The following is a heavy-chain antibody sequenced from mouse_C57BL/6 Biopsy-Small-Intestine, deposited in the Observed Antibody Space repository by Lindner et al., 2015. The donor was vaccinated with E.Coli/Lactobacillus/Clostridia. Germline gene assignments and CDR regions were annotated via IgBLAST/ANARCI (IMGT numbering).Heavy chain of an antibody. CDR2: INPSSGTT. CDR3: SRWAAVEDFEY. Sequence: SVKVSCKASGYVFPAYYIHWVRQAPGQGLEWMGRINPSSGTTEYAQRFQGRVTLTRDTSITTAYMELRGLRSDDTAVYYCSRWAAVEDFEYWGQGTLVTVSS. J-gene: IGHJ4*01. CDR1: GYVFPAYY. V-gene: IGHV1-84*02.